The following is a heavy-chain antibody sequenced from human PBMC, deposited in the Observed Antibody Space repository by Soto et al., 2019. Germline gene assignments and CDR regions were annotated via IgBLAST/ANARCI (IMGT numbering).Heavy chain of an antibody. CDR1: GGSISSGDYY. J-gene: IGHJ6*02. V-gene: IGHV4-30-4*01. CDR2: IYNSGST. Sequence: QLQLQESGPGLVKPSQTLSLTCTVSGGSISSGDYYWSWIRQPPGKGLEWIGNIYNSGSTYYNPSLGSRGSLSLDTSKNQFALRLSSVTAADTAVYYCARDRYYGSGTYYNFYYGMDVWGQGTTVTVSS. D-gene: IGHD3-10*01. CDR3: ARDRYYGSGTYYNFYYGMDV.